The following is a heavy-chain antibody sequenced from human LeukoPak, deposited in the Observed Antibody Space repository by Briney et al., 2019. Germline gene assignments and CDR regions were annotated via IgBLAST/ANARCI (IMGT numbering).Heavy chain of an antibody. V-gene: IGHV3-15*01. CDR2: IKTKTDGETT. Sequence: PGGSLRISCTASGFTFSNAWMSWVRQAPGNGQKWVGRIKTKTDGETTHYAAPVKGRFTISRDDSKNTLYLQMNSLKTEDTAVYYCTTATLGYCINGVCERFDPWGQGTLVTVSS. J-gene: IGHJ5*02. CDR3: TTATLGYCINGVCERFDP. D-gene: IGHD2-8*01. CDR1: GFTFSNAW.